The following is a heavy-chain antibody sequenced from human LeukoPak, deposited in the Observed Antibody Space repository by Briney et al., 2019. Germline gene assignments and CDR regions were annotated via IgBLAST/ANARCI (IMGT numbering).Heavy chain of an antibody. V-gene: IGHV3-7*01. Sequence: GGSLRLSCAASGFTFSSYWMSWVRQAPGKGLEWVANIKQDGSEKYYVDSVKGRFTISRDNAKNSLYLQMNSLRAEDTAVYYCARESWSYGGKTMFDYWGQGTLVTVSS. CDR2: IKQDGSEK. CDR3: ARESWSYGGKTMFDY. J-gene: IGHJ4*02. CDR1: GFTFSSYW. D-gene: IGHD4-23*01.